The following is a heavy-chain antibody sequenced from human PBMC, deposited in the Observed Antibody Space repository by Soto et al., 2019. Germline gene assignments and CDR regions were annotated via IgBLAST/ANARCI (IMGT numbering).Heavy chain of an antibody. V-gene: IGHV3-48*01. D-gene: IGHD3-22*01. CDR2: ISNSTI. Sequence: PGVSLRLSCAASGFTFSSYRLHWFRQAPGKGLEWVSYISNSTIYYADSVKGRFTISRDNAKNSLYLQMNSLRAEDTAVYYCAREGDSICWYNWFDPWGQGTLVTVSS. CDR1: GFTFSSYR. J-gene: IGHJ5*02. CDR3: AREGDSICWYNWFDP.